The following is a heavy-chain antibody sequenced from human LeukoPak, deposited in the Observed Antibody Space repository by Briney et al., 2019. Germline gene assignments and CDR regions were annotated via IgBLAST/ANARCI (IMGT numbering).Heavy chain of an antibody. J-gene: IGHJ4*02. CDR3: ARDTSDYYFDY. Sequence: GASVNVSCKASGYTFTSYCMHWVRQAPGQGLEWMGIINPSGGSTSYAQKFQGRVTMTRDTSTSTVYMELSSLRSEDTAVYYCARDTSDYYFDYWGQGTLVTVSS. V-gene: IGHV1-46*01. CDR1: GYTFTSYC. D-gene: IGHD2-21*02. CDR2: INPSGGST.